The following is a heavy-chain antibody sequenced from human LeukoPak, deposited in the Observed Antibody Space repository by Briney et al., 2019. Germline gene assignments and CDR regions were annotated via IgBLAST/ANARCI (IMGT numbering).Heavy chain of an antibody. Sequence: GGSLRLSCVVSGFTYSRYWMTWFRQAPGKGLEWVANIKQVGSQKNYVDSVKGRFTISRDNAKKSLYLQMNSLRGEDTAVYFCARGGTYDIWGQGTRVTVSS. CDR1: GFTYSRYW. V-gene: IGHV3-7*01. CDR3: ARGGTYDI. J-gene: IGHJ3*02. CDR2: IKQVGSQK.